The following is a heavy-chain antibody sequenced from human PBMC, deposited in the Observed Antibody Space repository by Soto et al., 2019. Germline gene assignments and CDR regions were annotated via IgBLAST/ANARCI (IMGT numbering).Heavy chain of an antibody. D-gene: IGHD4-4*01. CDR1: GYTFTSYY. V-gene: IGHV1-46*01. J-gene: IGHJ3*02. Sequence: QVQLVQSGAEVKKPGASVKVSCKASGYTFTSYYMHWARQAPGQGLEWMGIINPTSGGTHYAQKFQGRVTMTRDTSTSTVYMELSSLRSEDTAVYYCARGMTTVTSDAFDIWGQGTMVTVSS. CDR2: INPTSGGT. CDR3: ARGMTTVTSDAFDI.